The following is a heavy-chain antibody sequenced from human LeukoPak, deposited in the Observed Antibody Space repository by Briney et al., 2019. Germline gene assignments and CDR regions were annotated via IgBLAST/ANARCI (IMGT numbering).Heavy chain of an antibody. CDR3: ARGRGGRYYNSWFDP. Sequence: VASVKVSCKASGYTFTSYGISWVRQAPGQGLEWMGWISAYNGNTNYAQKVQGRVTMTTDTSTSTAYMELRSLRSDDTAVYYCARGRGGRYYNSWFDPWGQGTLVTVSS. V-gene: IGHV1-18*01. D-gene: IGHD1-26*01. CDR1: GYTFTSYG. CDR2: ISAYNGNT. J-gene: IGHJ5*02.